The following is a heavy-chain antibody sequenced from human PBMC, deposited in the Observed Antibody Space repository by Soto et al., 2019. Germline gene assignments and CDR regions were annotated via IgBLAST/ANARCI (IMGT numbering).Heavy chain of an antibody. CDR1: GYTFTGYY. V-gene: IGHV1-2*02. J-gene: IGHJ6*02. Sequence: ASVKVSCTASGYTFTGYYMHWVRQAPGQGLEWMGWINPNSGGTNYAQKFQGRVTMTRDTSISTAYMELSRLRSDDTAVYYCARDKGRYCSGGSCLWYYGMDVWGQGTTVTVSS. CDR2: INPNSGGT. CDR3: ARDKGRYCSGGSCLWYYGMDV. D-gene: IGHD2-15*01.